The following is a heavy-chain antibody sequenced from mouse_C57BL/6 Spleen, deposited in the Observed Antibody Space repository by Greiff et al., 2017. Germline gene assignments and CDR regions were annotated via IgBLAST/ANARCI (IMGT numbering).Heavy chain of an antibody. V-gene: IGHV1-82*01. CDR2: IYPGDGDT. CDR1: GYAFSSSW. CDR3: AREDGTDY. D-gene: IGHD2-1*01. Sequence: QVQLQQSGPELAKPGASVKISCKASGYAFSSSWMNWVKQRPGKGLEWIGRIYPGDGDTNYNGKFKGKATLTADKSSSTAYMQLSSLTSEDSAVYFCAREDGTDYWGQGTTLTVSS. J-gene: IGHJ2*01.